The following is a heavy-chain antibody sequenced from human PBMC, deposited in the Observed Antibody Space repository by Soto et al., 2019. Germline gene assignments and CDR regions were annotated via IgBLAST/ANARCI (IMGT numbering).Heavy chain of an antibody. D-gene: IGHD2-2*02. J-gene: IGHJ4*02. Sequence: PGGSLRLSCAASGFTFSSYAMSWVRQAPGKGLEWVSAISGSGGSTYYADSVKGRFTISRDNSKNTLYLQMNSLRAEDTAVYYCARGARSDIVVVPAAISDYWGQGTLVTVSS. CDR2: ISGSGGST. CDR3: ARGARSDIVVVPAAISDY. V-gene: IGHV3-23*01. CDR1: GFTFSSYA.